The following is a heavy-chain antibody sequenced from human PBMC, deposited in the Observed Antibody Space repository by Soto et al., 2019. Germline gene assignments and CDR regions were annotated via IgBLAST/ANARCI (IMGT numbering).Heavy chain of an antibody. CDR2: INHSGST. Sequence: SETLSLTCAVYGGSFSGYYWSWIRQPPGKGLEWIGEINHSGSTNYNPSLKSRVTISVDTSKNQFSLKLSSVTAADTAVYYCARGDLLGYCSSTSCLSFDYWGQGTLVTVSS. J-gene: IGHJ4*02. CDR1: GGSFSGYY. D-gene: IGHD2-2*01. CDR3: ARGDLLGYCSSTSCLSFDY. V-gene: IGHV4-34*01.